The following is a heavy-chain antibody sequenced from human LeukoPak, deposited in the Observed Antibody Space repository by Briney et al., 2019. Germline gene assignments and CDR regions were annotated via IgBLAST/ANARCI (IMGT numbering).Heavy chain of an antibody. CDR2: ISAYNGNT. J-gene: IGHJ6*02. D-gene: IGHD6-19*01. CDR3: ARLGQWLVHYYYYGMDV. CDR1: GYTFTSYG. Sequence: VASVKVSCKASGYTFTSYGISWVRQAPGQGLEWMGWISAYNGNTNYAQKLQGRVTMTTDTSTSTAYMELRSLRSDDTAVYYCARLGQWLVHYYYYGMDVWGQGTTVTVSS. V-gene: IGHV1-18*01.